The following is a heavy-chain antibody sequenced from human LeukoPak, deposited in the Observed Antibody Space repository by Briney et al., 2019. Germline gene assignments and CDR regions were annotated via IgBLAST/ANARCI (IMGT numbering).Heavy chain of an antibody. D-gene: IGHD3-10*01. V-gene: IGHV3-49*04. Sequence: GGSLRLSCAVSGFTVSSNYMSWVRQAPGKGLEWVGFIRSKAYGGTTDYAASVKGRFTISRDDSKSIAYLQMNSLKTEDTAVYYCTRNDGSGSYYTALDYWGQGTLVTVSS. CDR2: IRSKAYGGTT. CDR1: GFTVSSNY. J-gene: IGHJ4*02. CDR3: TRNDGSGSYYTALDY.